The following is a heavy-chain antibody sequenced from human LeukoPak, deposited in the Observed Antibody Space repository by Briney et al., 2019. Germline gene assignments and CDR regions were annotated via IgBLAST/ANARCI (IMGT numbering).Heavy chain of an antibody. Sequence: SETLSLTCTVSGYSISSGYYWGWIRQPPGKGLEWIGSIYHSGSTYYNPSLKSRVTISVDTSKNQFSLKLSSVTAADTAVYYCARQSGIKYDFDYWGQGTLVSVSS. V-gene: IGHV4-38-2*02. CDR3: ARQSGIKYDFDY. J-gene: IGHJ4*02. D-gene: IGHD2-2*01. CDR1: GYSISSGYY. CDR2: IYHSGST.